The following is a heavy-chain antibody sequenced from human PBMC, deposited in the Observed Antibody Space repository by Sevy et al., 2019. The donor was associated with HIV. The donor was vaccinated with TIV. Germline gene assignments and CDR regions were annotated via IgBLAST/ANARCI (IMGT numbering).Heavy chain of an antibody. CDR1: GFPFRDNI. J-gene: IGHJ4*02. V-gene: IGHV3-48*03. D-gene: IGHD4-17*01. CDR3: ARDLPPSATTVAHFDY. Sequence: GGSLRLSCSASGFPFRDNIMAWVRQAPGKRLEWVSHISQSGGTTYYSDSVKGRFTISRDNAKNSLYLQMNSLRAEDTAIYYCARDLPPSATTVAHFDYWGQGTLVTVSS. CDR2: ISQSGGTT.